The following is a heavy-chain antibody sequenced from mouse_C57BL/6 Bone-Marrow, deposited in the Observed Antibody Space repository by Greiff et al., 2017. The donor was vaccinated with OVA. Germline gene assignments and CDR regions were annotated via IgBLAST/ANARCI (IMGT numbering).Heavy chain of an antibody. J-gene: IGHJ2*01. D-gene: IGHD2-5*01. CDR2: IDPSDSYT. Sequence: QVQLQQPGAELVRPGTSVKLSCKASGYTFTSYWMHWVKQRPGQGLEWIGVIDPSDSYTNYNQKFKGKATLTVDTSSSTAYMQLSSLTSEDSAVYYCHSNYFDYWGQGTTLTVSS. CDR1: GYTFTSYW. CDR3: HSNYFDY. V-gene: IGHV1-59*01.